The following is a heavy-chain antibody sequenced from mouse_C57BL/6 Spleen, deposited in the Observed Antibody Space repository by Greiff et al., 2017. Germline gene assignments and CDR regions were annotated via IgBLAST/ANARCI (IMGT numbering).Heavy chain of an antibody. Sequence: VQLQQSGAELVRPGASVTLSCKASGYTFTDYEMHWVKQTPVHGLEWIGALDPETGGTAYNQKFKGKAILTADKSSSTAYMELRSLTSEDSAVYYCTRSGNYYGSSHWYFDVWGTGTTVTVSS. J-gene: IGHJ1*03. CDR2: LDPETGGT. CDR1: GYTFTDYE. D-gene: IGHD1-1*01. V-gene: IGHV1-15*01. CDR3: TRSGNYYGSSHWYFDV.